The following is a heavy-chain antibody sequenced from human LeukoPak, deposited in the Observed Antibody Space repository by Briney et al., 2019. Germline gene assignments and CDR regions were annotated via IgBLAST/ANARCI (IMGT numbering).Heavy chain of an antibody. CDR3: AKSRRAYCSGGSCFGLWDY. CDR1: GFTFSTYW. Sequence: PGGSLRLSCAASGFTFSTYWMHWVRHAPGKGLAWVSRINSDESSTTYADSVKGRFTISRDNAKNTLYLQMNSLRAEDTAVYYCAKSRRAYCSGGSCFGLWDYWGQGTLVTVSS. D-gene: IGHD2-15*01. V-gene: IGHV3-74*01. CDR2: INSDESST. J-gene: IGHJ4*02.